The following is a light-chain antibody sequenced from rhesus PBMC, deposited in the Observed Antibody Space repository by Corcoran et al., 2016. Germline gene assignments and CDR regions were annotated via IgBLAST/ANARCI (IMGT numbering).Light chain of an antibody. V-gene: IGKV1-18*01. CDR3: QQGYNTLT. CDR2: AAS. Sequence: DIQMTQSPSSLSASVGDKVTITCRASQGISSWLAWYQQKPGKAPKLLIYAASSLQSGVPSRVGGSGSGTDYTLTISSLQPEDFASYYCQQGYNTLTFGGGTKVEIK. J-gene: IGKJ4*01. CDR1: QGISSW.